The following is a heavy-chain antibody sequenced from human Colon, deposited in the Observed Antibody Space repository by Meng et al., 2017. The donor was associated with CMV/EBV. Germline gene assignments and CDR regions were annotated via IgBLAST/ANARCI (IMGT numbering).Heavy chain of an antibody. V-gene: IGHV1-18*01. Sequence: ASVKVSCKTSGYTFNKHGINWVRQAPGQGLEWLGSMITWNGNIQYAQNLQGRLTLTADMSTNTAYMGLSNLRSEDTATYYCSTVRDNDDYWGQGTLVTVSS. J-gene: IGHJ4*02. CDR3: STVRDNDDY. CDR1: GYTFNKHG. D-gene: IGHD2-8*01. CDR2: MITWNGNI.